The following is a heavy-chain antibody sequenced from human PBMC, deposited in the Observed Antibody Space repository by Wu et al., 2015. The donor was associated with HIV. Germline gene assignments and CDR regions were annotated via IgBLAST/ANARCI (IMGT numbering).Heavy chain of an antibody. CDR3: ARDGDY. V-gene: IGHV1-69*12. Sequence: QVQLVQSGAEVKKPGSSVKVSCKASGGTFNNHAVSWVRQAPGQGLEWMAGTIPVFNTVNYAKKFQGRVAITVDESTNTAYMELSSLRSEDTAVYYCARDGDYWGQGTLVTVSS. CDR2: TIPVFNTV. CDR1: GGTFNNHA. J-gene: IGHJ4*02.